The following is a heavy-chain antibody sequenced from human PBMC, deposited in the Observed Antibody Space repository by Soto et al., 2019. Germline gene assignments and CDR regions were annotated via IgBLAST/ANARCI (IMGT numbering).Heavy chain of an antibody. CDR3: ARVTPSGIDAFDI. D-gene: IGHD1-26*01. Sequence: QLQLQESGPGLVKPSETLSLACTVSGGAISSSSYYWGWIRQPPGKGLEWIGSIYYSGSTYYNPSLKSRVTISVDPSKNQFSLKLSSVTAADTAVYYCARVTPSGIDAFDIWGQGTMVTVSS. J-gene: IGHJ3*02. CDR1: GGAISSSSYY. V-gene: IGHV4-39*01. CDR2: IYYSGST.